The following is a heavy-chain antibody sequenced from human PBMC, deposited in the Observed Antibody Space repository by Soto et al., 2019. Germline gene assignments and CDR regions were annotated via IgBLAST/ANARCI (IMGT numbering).Heavy chain of an antibody. D-gene: IGHD2-21*02. CDR1: GYTFTDYW. V-gene: IGHV5-51*01. Sequence: PGESLKISCKGSGYTFTDYWIGWVRQLPGKGLEWMGIIYPGDSDTRYSPSFQGQVTISADKSISTAYLQWSSLKASDTAMYYCARTRSPGVTYYYYGMDVWGQGTTVTVSS. CDR2: IYPGDSDT. CDR3: ARTRSPGVTYYYYGMDV. J-gene: IGHJ6*02.